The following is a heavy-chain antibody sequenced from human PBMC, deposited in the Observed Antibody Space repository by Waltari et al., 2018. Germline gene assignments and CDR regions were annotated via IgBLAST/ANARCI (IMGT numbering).Heavy chain of an antibody. Sequence: QVQLQQWGAGLLKPSETLSLTCAVYGGSFSGYYWSWIRQPPGKGLEWIGEINHSGSTNYNPSRKSRVTISVDTSKNQFSLKLSSVTAADTAVYYCASAAPRGDYDFWSGYLNAFDIWGQGTMVTVSS. D-gene: IGHD3-3*01. CDR2: INHSGST. V-gene: IGHV4-34*01. CDR1: GGSFSGYY. CDR3: ASAAPRGDYDFWSGYLNAFDI. J-gene: IGHJ3*02.